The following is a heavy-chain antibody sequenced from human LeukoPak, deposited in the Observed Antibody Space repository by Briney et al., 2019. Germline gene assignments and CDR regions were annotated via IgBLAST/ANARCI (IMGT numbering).Heavy chain of an antibody. D-gene: IGHD3-22*01. CDR2: ISGSSDYI. V-gene: IGHV3-21*01. CDR3: VGVVRYDSSDPSLDY. CDR1: GFTFSTYT. Sequence: GGSLRLSCAASGFTFSTYTMNWVRQAPGKGLEWVSSISGSSDYIFYADSVKGRFTISRDNAKNSLYLQMNSLRAEDTAVYYCVGVVRYDSSDPSLDYWGQGTLVTVSS. J-gene: IGHJ4*02.